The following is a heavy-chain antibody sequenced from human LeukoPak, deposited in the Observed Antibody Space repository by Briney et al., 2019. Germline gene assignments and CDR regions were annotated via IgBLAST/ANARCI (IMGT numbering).Heavy chain of an antibody. CDR1: GGSISSHY. D-gene: IGHD3-10*01. Sequence: SETLSLTCTVSGGSISSHYWSWIRQPPGKGLEWIGYIYYSGSTNYNPSLKSRVTISVDTSKNQFSLKLSSVTAADTAVYYCARDHLTMVRGGDCYYMDVWGKGTTVTVSS. CDR2: IYYSGST. J-gene: IGHJ6*03. V-gene: IGHV4-59*11. CDR3: ARDHLTMVRGGDCYYMDV.